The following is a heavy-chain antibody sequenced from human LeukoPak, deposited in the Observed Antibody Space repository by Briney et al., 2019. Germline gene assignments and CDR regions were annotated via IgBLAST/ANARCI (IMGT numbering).Heavy chain of an antibody. CDR1: GYKFNTFG. Sequence: ASVKVSCKTSGYKFNTFGISWVRQAPGQGLEWMGWIRADKGKTDYAQKFQDRVTLTIDTSTSTAYMERRSLTSDDTATYDCARDRSNSEFWGQGTLVTVS. CDR2: IRADKGKT. V-gene: IGHV1-18*01. J-gene: IGHJ4*02. D-gene: IGHD4-11*01. CDR3: ARDRSNSEF.